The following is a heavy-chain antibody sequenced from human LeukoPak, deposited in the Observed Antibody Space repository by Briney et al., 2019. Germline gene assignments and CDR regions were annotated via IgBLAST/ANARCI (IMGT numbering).Heavy chain of an antibody. V-gene: IGHV1-69*05. J-gene: IGHJ6*03. CDR3: ATGYYDFWSGYPQEYYYYYMDV. CDR1: GGTFSSYA. Sequence: SVKVSCKASGGTFSSYAISWVRQAPRQGLEWMGGIIPIFGTANYAQKFQGRVTITTDESTSTAYMELSSLRSEDTAVYYCATGYYDFWSGYPQEYYYYYMDVWGKGTTVTVSS. D-gene: IGHD3-3*01. CDR2: IIPIFGTA.